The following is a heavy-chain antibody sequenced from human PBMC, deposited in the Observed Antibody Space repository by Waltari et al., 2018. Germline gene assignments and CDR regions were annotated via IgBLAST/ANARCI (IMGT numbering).Heavy chain of an antibody. CDR3: ARDPDYEISAGWFDP. D-gene: IGHD3-22*01. J-gene: IGHJ5*02. V-gene: IGHV3-21*01. CDR2: ISSSSSYI. Sequence: EVQLVESGGGLVKPGGSLNLSCAASGFPFRSSSLNWVRQAPGKGLEWVSSISSSSSYIYYADSVKGRFTISRDNAKNSLYLQMNSLRAEDTAVYYCARDPDYEISAGWFDPWGQGTLVTVSS. CDR1: GFPFRSSS.